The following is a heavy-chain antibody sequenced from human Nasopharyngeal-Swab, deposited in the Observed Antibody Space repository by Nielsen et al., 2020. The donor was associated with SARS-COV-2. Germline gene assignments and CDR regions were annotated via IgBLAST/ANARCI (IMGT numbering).Heavy chain of an antibody. J-gene: IGHJ5*02. CDR2: TYYRSKWYN. CDR3: ARDQGEWLRFGGFDP. Sequence: LRLSCAISGDSVSSNSAAWNWIRQSPSRGLEWLGRTYYRSKWYNDYAVSVKSRITINPDTSKNQFSLQLNSVTPEDTAVYYCARDQGEWLRFGGFDPWGQGTLVTVSS. D-gene: IGHD5-12*01. CDR1: GDSVSSNSAA. V-gene: IGHV6-1*01.